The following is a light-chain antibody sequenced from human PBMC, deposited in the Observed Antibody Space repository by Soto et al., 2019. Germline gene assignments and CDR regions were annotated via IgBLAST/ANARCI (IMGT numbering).Light chain of an antibody. J-gene: IGKJ4*01. CDR1: QSVTTF. V-gene: IGKV3-11*01. Sequence: EIILTQSPATLSLSPGERATLSCRASQSVTTFLSWYQQKPGQTPRLLIYDVSNRATLIPARFSGSGSGTDFTLTISSLEPEDFAVYYCQQRSNWPLTFGGGTKVEIK. CDR3: QQRSNWPLT. CDR2: DVS.